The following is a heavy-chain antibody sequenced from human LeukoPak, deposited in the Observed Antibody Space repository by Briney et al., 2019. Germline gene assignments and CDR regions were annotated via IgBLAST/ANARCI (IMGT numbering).Heavy chain of an antibody. V-gene: IGHV3-11*04. CDR3: ARVVVVVAAQYYYIDY. CDR2: IGSSGSTI. J-gene: IGHJ4*02. CDR1: GFTFSDYY. D-gene: IGHD2-15*01. Sequence: PGGSLRLSCAASGFTFSDYYMSWIRQAPGKGLEWVSYIGSSGSTIYYADSVKGRFTISRDNAKNSLYLQMNSLRAEDTAVYYCARVVVVVAAQYYYIDYWGQGTLVTVSS.